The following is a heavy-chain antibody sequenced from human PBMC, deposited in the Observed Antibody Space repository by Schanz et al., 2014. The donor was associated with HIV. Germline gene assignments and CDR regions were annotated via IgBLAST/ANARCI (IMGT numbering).Heavy chain of an antibody. V-gene: IGHV1-18*01. J-gene: IGHJ4*02. CDR2: VFPYDGKT. CDR1: GYSFTSFR. Sequence: QVQLVQSGSEVKKPGASVKVSCRASGYSFTSFRINWVRQAPGQGLEWRGWVFPYDGKTDYAQNLQGRVTMTADRSTTTAYMELRRLRSDDTAVYFCAREGNHRFGAKDFWGQGTLVTVSS. D-gene: IGHD3-16*01. CDR3: AREGNHRFGAKDF.